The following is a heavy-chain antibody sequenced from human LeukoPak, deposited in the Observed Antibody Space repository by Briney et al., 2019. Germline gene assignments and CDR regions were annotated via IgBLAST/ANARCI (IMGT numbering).Heavy chain of an antibody. V-gene: IGHV4-59*01. CDR2: IYYSGST. Sequence: SETLSLTCTVSGGPISSYYWSWIRQPPGKGLEWIGYIYYSGSTNYNPSLKSRVTISVDTSKNQFSLKLSSVTAADTAVYYCARDRITGIFDYWGQGTLVTVSS. CDR3: ARDRITGIFDY. CDR1: GGPISSYY. D-gene: IGHD1-20*01. J-gene: IGHJ4*02.